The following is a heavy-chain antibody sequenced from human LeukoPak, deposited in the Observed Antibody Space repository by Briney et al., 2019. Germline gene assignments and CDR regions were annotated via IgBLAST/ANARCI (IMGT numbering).Heavy chain of an antibody. Sequence: PSETLSLTCTVSGASISSYYWSWIRQPPGKGVEWIGYIYHSGSTVYRPSLKNRVTISVDTSKNHFSLKLTSVTAADTAVYYCTRGPQYYSIDYWGQGTLVTVSS. CDR2: IYHSGST. J-gene: IGHJ4*02. CDR3: TRGPQYYSIDY. V-gene: IGHV4-59*01. D-gene: IGHD3-10*01. CDR1: GASISSYY.